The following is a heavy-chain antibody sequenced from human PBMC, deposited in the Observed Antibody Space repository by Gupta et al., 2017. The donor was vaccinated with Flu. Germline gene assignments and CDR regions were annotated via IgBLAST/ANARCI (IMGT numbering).Heavy chain of an antibody. CDR1: GGSISSYY. CDR2: IYYSGST. V-gene: IGHV4-59*08. J-gene: IGHJ4*02. CDR3: ARLRFYGGNSGPPPSGGIFDY. Sequence: QVQLQESGPGLVKPSETLSLTCTVSGGSISSYYWSWIRQPPGKGLEWIGYIYYSGSTNYNPSLKSRVTISVDTSKNQFSLKLSSVTAADTAVYYCARLRFYGGNSGPPPSGGIFDYWGQGTLVTVSS. D-gene: IGHD4-17*01.